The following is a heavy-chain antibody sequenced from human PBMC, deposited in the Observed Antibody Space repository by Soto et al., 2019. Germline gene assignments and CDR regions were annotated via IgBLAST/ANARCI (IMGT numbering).Heavy chain of an antibody. Sequence: PSETLSLTCTVSGGSISSYYWSWIRQPPGKGLEWIGYIYYSGSTNYNPSLKSRVTISVDTSKNQFSLKLSSVTAADTAVYYCARADWRFLEWLGPNYYYGMDVWGQGTTVTVS. CDR3: ARADWRFLEWLGPNYYYGMDV. CDR1: GGSISSYY. V-gene: IGHV4-59*01. CDR2: IYYSGST. J-gene: IGHJ6*02. D-gene: IGHD3-3*01.